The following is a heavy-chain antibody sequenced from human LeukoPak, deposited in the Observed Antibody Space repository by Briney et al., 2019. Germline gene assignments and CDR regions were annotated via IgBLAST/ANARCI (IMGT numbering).Heavy chain of an antibody. Sequence: GGSLRLSCAASGFTFSDYYMSWIRQAPGKGLEWVSYISSSGSTIYYAHSVKGRFTISRDNAKNSLYLQMNSLRAEDTAVYYCARVKHKNFFYWYGMDVWGQGTTVTVSS. CDR3: ARVKHKNFFYWYGMDV. CDR2: ISSSGSTI. V-gene: IGHV3-11*01. D-gene: IGHD3-9*01. J-gene: IGHJ6*02. CDR1: GFTFSDYY.